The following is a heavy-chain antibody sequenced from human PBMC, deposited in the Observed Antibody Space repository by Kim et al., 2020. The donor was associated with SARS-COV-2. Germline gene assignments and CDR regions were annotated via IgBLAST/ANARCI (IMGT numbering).Heavy chain of an antibody. Sequence: DPVKGRFTISRDNSKNVLYLQMNSLRAEDTAIYYCAKARALYYGSAFDPWGQGTLVIVSS. J-gene: IGHJ5*02. V-gene: IGHV3-23*01. CDR3: AKARALYYGSAFDP. D-gene: IGHD3-10*01.